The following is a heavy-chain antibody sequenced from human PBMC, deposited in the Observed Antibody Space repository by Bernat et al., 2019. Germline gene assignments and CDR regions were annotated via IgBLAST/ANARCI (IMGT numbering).Heavy chain of an antibody. Sequence: QVQLVQSGAEVKKPGASVKVSCKASGYTFTGYYMHWVRQAPGQGLEWMGWINPNSGGTNYAQKFQGWVTMTRDTSISTAYMELSRLRSDDTAVYYCARVMHGYGDYDAFDIWGQGTMVTVSS. CDR1: GYTFTGYY. J-gene: IGHJ3*02. CDR3: ARVMHGYGDYDAFDI. D-gene: IGHD4-17*01. V-gene: IGHV1-2*04. CDR2: INPNSGGT.